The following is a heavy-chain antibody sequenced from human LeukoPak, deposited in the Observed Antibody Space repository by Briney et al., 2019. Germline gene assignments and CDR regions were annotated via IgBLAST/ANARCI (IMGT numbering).Heavy chain of an antibody. CDR1: GGSISSYY. V-gene: IGHV4-4*07. CDR2: IYTSGST. CDR3: AREPDYGDYFDY. D-gene: IGHD4-17*01. Sequence: SATLPLTCTVSGGSISSYYWSWIRQPAGKGLQWIGRIYTSGSTNYNPSLKSRVTMSVDTSKNQFSLKLSSVTAADTAVYYCAREPDYGDYFDYWGQGTLVTVSS. J-gene: IGHJ4*02.